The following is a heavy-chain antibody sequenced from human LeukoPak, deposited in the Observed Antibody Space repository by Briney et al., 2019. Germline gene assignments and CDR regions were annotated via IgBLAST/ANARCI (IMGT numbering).Heavy chain of an antibody. D-gene: IGHD3-22*01. V-gene: IGHV4-4*07. J-gene: IGHJ3*02. CDR3: ARILDRDI. CDR2: IHGTLGST. Sequence: SETLSLICTVSGGPIRNSYWSWVRHSAGTGMQWIGRIHGTLGSTNHNPSLKSRVVMSLDTSSNQFSLRLSAMSAADTATYYCARILDRDIWGQGTLVTVSP. CDR1: GGPIRNSY.